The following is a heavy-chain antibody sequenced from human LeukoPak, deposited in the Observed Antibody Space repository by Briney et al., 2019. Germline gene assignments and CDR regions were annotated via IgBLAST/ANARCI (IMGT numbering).Heavy chain of an antibody. V-gene: IGHV3-48*03. J-gene: IGHJ6*04. CDR1: GFTFSSYE. D-gene: IGHD3-22*01. CDR3: ARDIPTVKYYYDSSGYYLPDV. CDR2: ISSSGATV. Sequence: PGGSLRLSCAASGFTFSSYEMNWVRQAPGKGLEWVAYISSSGATVYYADSVKGQFTISRDNAKNSLYLQMNSLRAEDTAVYYCARDIPTVKYYYDSSGYYLPDVWGKGTTVTVSS.